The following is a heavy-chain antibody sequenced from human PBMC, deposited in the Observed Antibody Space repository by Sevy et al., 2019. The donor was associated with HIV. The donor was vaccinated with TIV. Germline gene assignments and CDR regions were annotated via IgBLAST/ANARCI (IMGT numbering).Heavy chain of an antibody. V-gene: IGHV4-39*01. J-gene: IGHJ4*02. Sequence: SETLSLTCTVSGGSISSSGSYWSWIRQPPGKGLEWVGSMYYSGSTYHSPSLKTRITISVDTSKNQFSLRLSSVIAADTAVYYCARHRDYVTMVRGIDQWGQRTLVTVSS. D-gene: IGHD3-10*01. CDR1: GGSISSSGSY. CDR2: MYYSGST. CDR3: ARHRDYVTMVRGIDQ.